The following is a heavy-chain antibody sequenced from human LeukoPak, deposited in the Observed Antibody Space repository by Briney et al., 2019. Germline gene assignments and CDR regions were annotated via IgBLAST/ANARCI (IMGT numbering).Heavy chain of an antibody. CDR2: IYYSGST. D-gene: IGHD1-14*01. CDR1: GGSISSYY. CDR3: ARFSSARTPDY. Sequence: SETLSLTCTVSGGSISSYYWSWIRQPPGKGLEWIGYIYYSGSTNYNPSLKSRVTISVDTSKNQFSLKLSSVTAADTAVYYCARFSSARTPDYWGQGTLVTVSS. J-gene: IGHJ4*02. V-gene: IGHV4-59*12.